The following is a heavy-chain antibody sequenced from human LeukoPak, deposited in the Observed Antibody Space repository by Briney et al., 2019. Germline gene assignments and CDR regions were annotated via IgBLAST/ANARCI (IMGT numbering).Heavy chain of an antibody. Sequence: SETLSLTCTVSGGSISSSSYYWGWIRQPPGKGLEWIGSIYYSGSTYYNPSLKSRVTISVDTSKNQFSLKLSSVTAADTAVYYCARYCYDSSARPPFDYWGQGTLVTVSS. D-gene: IGHD3-22*01. CDR3: ARYCYDSSARPPFDY. CDR1: GGSISSSSYY. CDR2: IYYSGST. V-gene: IGHV4-39*01. J-gene: IGHJ4*02.